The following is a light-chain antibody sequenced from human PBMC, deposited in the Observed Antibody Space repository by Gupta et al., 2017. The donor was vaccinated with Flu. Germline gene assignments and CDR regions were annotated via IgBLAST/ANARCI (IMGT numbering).Light chain of an antibody. J-gene: IGKJ1*01. CDR2: GAS. CDR3: QQDGDSPPRT. V-gene: IGKV3-20*01. CDR1: QSVSSNN. Sequence: TLSLSPGERATLSCRASQSVSSNNLAWYQQKPGQAPRLLIYGASSRANGIPDRFSGSGYETDFTLTISRREPEDFAVYYCQQDGDSPPRTFGQGTKVEIK.